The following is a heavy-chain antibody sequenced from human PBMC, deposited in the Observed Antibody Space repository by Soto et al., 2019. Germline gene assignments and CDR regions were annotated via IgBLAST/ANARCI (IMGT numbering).Heavy chain of an antibody. J-gene: IGHJ6*02. D-gene: IGHD3-10*01. CDR2: IIPIFGTA. Sequence: QVQLVQSGAEVKKPGSSVKVSCKASGGTFSSYAISWVRQAPGQGLEWMGGIIPIFGTADYAQKFQGRVTITADESTSTAYMELSSLRSEDTAFYYCASNGFGETYYYCMDVWGQGTTVTVSS. CDR1: GGTFSSYA. V-gene: IGHV1-69*12. CDR3: ASNGFGETYYYCMDV.